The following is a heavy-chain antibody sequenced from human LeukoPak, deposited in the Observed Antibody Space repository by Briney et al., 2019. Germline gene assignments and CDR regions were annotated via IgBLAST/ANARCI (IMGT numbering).Heavy chain of an antibody. Sequence: ASVKVSCTASGYTFTSYGISWVRQAPGQGLGWMGLISAYNGNTNYAQKLQGRVTMTTDTSTSTAYMELRSLRSDDTAVYYCARDSDSSGYPYFDYWGQGTLVTVSS. D-gene: IGHD3-22*01. V-gene: IGHV1-18*01. CDR2: ISAYNGNT. CDR1: GYTFTSYG. CDR3: ARDSDSSGYPYFDY. J-gene: IGHJ4*02.